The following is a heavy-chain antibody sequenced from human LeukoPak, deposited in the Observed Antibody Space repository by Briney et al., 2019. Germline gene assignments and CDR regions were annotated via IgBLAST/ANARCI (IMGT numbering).Heavy chain of an antibody. CDR3: ARTYYDSLTAYYTYFDL. CDR2: ISSAGTTT. J-gene: IGHJ4*02. V-gene: IGHV3-30-3*01. Sequence: LPGGSLRLSCAASGFTFSTYAMPWVRQAPGKGLEWVAFISSAGTTTYYADSVKGRFTISRDYSKTSLYLQMNSLRADDTAVYYCARTYYDSLTAYYTYFDLWGQGTLVTVTS. CDR1: GFTFSTYA. D-gene: IGHD3-9*01.